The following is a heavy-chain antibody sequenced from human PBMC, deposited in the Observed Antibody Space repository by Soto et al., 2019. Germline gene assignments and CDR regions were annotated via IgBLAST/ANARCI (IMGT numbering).Heavy chain of an antibody. CDR1: GFTFTSSA. J-gene: IGHJ6*02. D-gene: IGHD3-3*01. V-gene: IGHV1-58*01. CDR2: IVVGSGNT. CDR3: AALEYDFWSGYPSGMDV. Sequence: QMQLVQSGPEVKKPGTSVKVSCKASGFTFTSSAVQWVRQARGQRLEWIGWIVVGSGNTNYAQKFQERVTITRDMSTSTADMELSSLRSEDTAVYYCAALEYDFWSGYPSGMDVWGQGTTVTVSS.